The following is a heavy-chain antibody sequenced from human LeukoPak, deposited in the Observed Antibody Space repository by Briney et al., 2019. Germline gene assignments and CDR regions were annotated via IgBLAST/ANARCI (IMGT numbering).Heavy chain of an antibody. CDR3: AKDSLGISRPRWFDP. J-gene: IGHJ5*02. Sequence: SGGSLRLSCAASGFTFSSYGMHWVRQAPGKGLEWVAFIRYDGSNKYYADSVKGRFTISRDNSKNTLYLQMNSLRAEDTAVYYCAKDSLGISRPRWFDPWGQGTLVTVSS. CDR2: IRYDGSNK. V-gene: IGHV3-30*02. CDR1: GFTFSSYG. D-gene: IGHD2/OR15-2a*01.